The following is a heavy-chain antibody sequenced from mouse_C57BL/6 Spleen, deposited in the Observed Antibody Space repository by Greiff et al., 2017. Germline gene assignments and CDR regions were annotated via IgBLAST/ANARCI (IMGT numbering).Heavy chain of an antibody. Sequence: EVQLVESGGGLVKPGGSLKLSCAASGFTFSSYAMSWVRQTPEKRLEWVATISDGGSYTYYPDNVKGRFTISRDNAKNNLYLQMSHLKSEDTAMYYCARDAYGNYDYAMDYWGQGTSVTVSS. CDR1: GFTFSSYA. D-gene: IGHD2-1*01. V-gene: IGHV5-4*01. J-gene: IGHJ4*01. CDR2: ISDGGSYT. CDR3: ARDAYGNYDYAMDY.